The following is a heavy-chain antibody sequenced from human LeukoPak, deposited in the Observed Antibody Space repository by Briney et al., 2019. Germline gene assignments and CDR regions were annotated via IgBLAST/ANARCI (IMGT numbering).Heavy chain of an antibody. CDR2: IGTAGDT. D-gene: IGHD1-26*01. V-gene: IGHV3-13*01. CDR1: GFTFSSYD. Sequence: PGGSLRLSCAASGFTFSSYDMHWVRQATGKGLEWVSAIGTAGDTYYPGSVKGRFTISRENAENSLYLQMNSLRAGDTAVYYCARGIGGSYPGDYWGQGTLVTVSS. J-gene: IGHJ4*02. CDR3: ARGIGGSYPGDY.